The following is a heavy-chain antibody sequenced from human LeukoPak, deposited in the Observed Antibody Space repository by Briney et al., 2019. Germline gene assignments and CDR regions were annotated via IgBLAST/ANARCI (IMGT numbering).Heavy chain of an antibody. CDR2: IYTRGST. D-gene: IGHD2-15*01. Sequence: SETLSLTCSVSGGSIHNYYWSWIRQPAGKGLEWIGRIYTRGSTTYNPSLKSRVTMSVDTSKNQFSLKPSSVTAADTAVYYCARGRYCSADICSGGDAFDIWGQGTMVSVSS. CDR1: GGSIHNYY. V-gene: IGHV4-4*07. J-gene: IGHJ3*02. CDR3: ARGRYCSADICSGGDAFDI.